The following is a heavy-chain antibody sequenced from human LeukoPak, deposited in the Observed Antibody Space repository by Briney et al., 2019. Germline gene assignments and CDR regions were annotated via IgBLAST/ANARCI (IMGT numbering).Heavy chain of an antibody. CDR2: INPNSGST. CDR3: ARDYDSSGYYYDY. Sequence: GASVKVSCKASGYTFTGYYMHWVRQAPGQGLEWMGWINPNSGSTNYAQKFQGRVTMTRDTSISTAYMELSRLRSDDTAVYYCARDYDSSGYYYDYWGQGTLVTVSS. D-gene: IGHD3-22*01. V-gene: IGHV1-2*02. J-gene: IGHJ4*02. CDR1: GYTFTGYY.